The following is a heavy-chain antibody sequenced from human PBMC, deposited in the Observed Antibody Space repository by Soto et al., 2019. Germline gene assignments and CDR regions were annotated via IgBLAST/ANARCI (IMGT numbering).Heavy chain of an antibody. V-gene: IGHV2-70*01. J-gene: IGHJ6*02. Sequence: SGPTLVNPTQTLTLTCTFSGFSLSTSGMCVSWIRQPPGKALEWLALIDWDDDKYYSTSLKTRLTISKDTSKNQVVLTMTNMDPVDTATYYCARIQAVAGYYCYYYGMDVWGQGTTVTVSS. CDR3: ARIQAVAGYYCYYYGMDV. CDR1: GFSLSTSGMC. CDR2: IDWDDDK. D-gene: IGHD6-19*01.